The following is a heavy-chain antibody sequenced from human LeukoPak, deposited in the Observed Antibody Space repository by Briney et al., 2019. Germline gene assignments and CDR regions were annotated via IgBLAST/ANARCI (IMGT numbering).Heavy chain of an antibody. J-gene: IGHJ4*02. CDR3: ARVSLSPYYFDY. Sequence: ASVKVSCKASGYTSTSYGISWVRQAPGQGLEWMGWISAYNGNTNYAQKLQGRVTMTTDTSTSTAYMELRSLRSDDTAVYYCARVSLSPYYFDYWGQGTLVTVSS. V-gene: IGHV1-18*01. CDR1: GYTSTSYG. CDR2: ISAYNGNT.